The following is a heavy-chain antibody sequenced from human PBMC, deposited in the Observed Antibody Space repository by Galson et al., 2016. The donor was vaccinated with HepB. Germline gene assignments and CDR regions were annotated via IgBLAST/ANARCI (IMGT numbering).Heavy chain of an antibody. V-gene: IGHV4-59*01. CDR1: GGDISPFY. CDR3: ARDGLSRTQEDALDI. Sequence: SETLSLTCTVSGGDISPFYWSWIRQSPGKGLGWLGQIHYSGSPKYTPSLKSRLTISVDTSKNQLSLKFTSVTAADTAVYYCARDGLSRTQEDALDIWGQGTLVTVSS. J-gene: IGHJ3*02. D-gene: IGHD3-3*02. CDR2: IHYSGSP.